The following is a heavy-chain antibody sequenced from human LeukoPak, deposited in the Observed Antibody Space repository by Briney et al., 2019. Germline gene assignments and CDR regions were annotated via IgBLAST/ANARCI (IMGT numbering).Heavy chain of an antibody. Sequence: PGGSLRLSCAASGFTFSTCAMNWVRQAPGQGLEWVSGISGSGDNTYYADSVRGRFTTSRDKSKSTVYLQMNSLGVEDTAIYYCARGRKLGAPTYFFDYWGQGTLVTVSS. J-gene: IGHJ4*02. CDR1: GFTFSTCA. V-gene: IGHV3-23*01. CDR2: ISGSGDNT. CDR3: ARGRKLGAPTYFFDY. D-gene: IGHD1-26*01.